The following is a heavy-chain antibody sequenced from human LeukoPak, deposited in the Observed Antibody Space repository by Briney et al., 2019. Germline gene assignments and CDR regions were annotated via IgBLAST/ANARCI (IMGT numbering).Heavy chain of an antibody. CDR3: AKARGPYCSSTSCYYYYYGMDV. CDR1: GFTFSSYG. J-gene: IGHJ6*02. D-gene: IGHD2-2*01. Sequence: GGSLRLSCAASGFTFSSYGMHWVRQAPGKGLEWVAVISYDGSNKYYADSVKGRFTISRDNSKNTLYLQMNSLRAEDTAVYYCAKARGPYCSSTSCYYYYYGMDVWGQGSTVTVSS. V-gene: IGHV3-30*18. CDR2: ISYDGSNK.